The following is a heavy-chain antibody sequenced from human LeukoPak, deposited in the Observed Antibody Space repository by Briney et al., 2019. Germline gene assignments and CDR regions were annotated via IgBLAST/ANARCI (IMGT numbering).Heavy chain of an antibody. D-gene: IGHD5-18*01. Sequence: GGSLRLSCAASGFTFDDYGMSWVRQAPGKGLEWVSGINWNGGSTGYADSVKGRFTISRDNSKNTLYLQMNSLRADDTAIYYCAKQDTSMDYFDYWGRGTLVSVSS. CDR2: INWNGGST. CDR1: GFTFDDYG. J-gene: IGHJ4*02. CDR3: AKQDTSMDYFDY. V-gene: IGHV3-20*04.